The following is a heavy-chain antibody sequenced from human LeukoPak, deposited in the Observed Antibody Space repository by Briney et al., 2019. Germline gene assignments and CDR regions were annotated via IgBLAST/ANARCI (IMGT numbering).Heavy chain of an antibody. CDR3: ARGVSSSWDPFDY. CDR1: GFTFSSYS. CDR2: ISSSSSYI. D-gene: IGHD6-13*01. V-gene: IGHV3-21*01. J-gene: IGHJ4*02. Sequence: GGSLRLSCAASGFTFSSYSMNWVRQAPGKGLEWVSSISSSSSYIYYADSVKGRFTISRDNAKNSLYLQMNSLRAEDTAVYHCARGVSSSWDPFDYWGQGTLVTVSS.